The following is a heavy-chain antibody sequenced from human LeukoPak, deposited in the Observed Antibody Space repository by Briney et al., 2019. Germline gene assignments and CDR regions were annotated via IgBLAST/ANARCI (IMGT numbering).Heavy chain of an antibody. CDR3: ARDRVLLEYYFDY. CDR1: GFTFSDHY. D-gene: IGHD3-10*01. Sequence: PGGSLRLSCAASGFTFSDHYMSWIRQAPGKGLEWVSYIGSSGSTIYYADSVKGRFTISRDNAKNSLYLQMNSLRAEDTAVYYCARDRVLLEYYFDYWGQGTLVTVSS. V-gene: IGHV3-11*04. CDR2: IGSSGSTI. J-gene: IGHJ4*02.